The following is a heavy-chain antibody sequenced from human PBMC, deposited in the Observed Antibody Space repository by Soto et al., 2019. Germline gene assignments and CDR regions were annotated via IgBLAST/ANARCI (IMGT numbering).Heavy chain of an antibody. J-gene: IGHJ6*02. D-gene: IGHD2-21*02. CDR2: ISSSSSYT. V-gene: IGHV3-11*06. Sequence: PGGSLRLSCAASGFTFSDYYMSWIRQAPGKGLEWVSYISSSSSYTNYADSVKGRYTISRDNAKNSLYLQMNSLRAEDTAVYYCARQCGGDCYYYYYGMDVWGQGTTVTV. CDR3: ARQCGGDCYYYYYGMDV. CDR1: GFTFSDYY.